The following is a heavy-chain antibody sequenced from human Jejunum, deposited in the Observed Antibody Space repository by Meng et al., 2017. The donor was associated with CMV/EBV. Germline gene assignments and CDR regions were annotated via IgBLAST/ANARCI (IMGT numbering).Heavy chain of an antibody. CDR3: TTLSITTAGN. Sequence: SCAASGFTFSNAWMTWVRQAPGKGLECVGRIKSKTDGGTTDYAAPVQGRFTISSDDSENTLYLQMNSLKTEDTAVYYCTTLSITTAGNWGQGTLVTVSS. D-gene: IGHD6-13*01. V-gene: IGHV3-15*01. CDR1: GFTFSNAW. CDR2: IKSKTDGGTT. J-gene: IGHJ4*02.